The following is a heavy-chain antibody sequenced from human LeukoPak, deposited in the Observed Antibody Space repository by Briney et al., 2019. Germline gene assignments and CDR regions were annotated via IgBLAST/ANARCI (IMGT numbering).Heavy chain of an antibody. D-gene: IGHD4-17*01. V-gene: IGHV3-66*01. J-gene: IGHJ5*02. CDR2: IYSGGST. CDR3: ARGDLNGDYINWFDP. CDR1: GFTVSSNY. Sequence: GGSLRLSCAASGFTVSSNYMSWVRQAPGKGLEWVSVIYSGGSTYYTDSVKGRFTISRDNSKNTLYLQMNSLRAADTAVYYCARGDLNGDYINWFDPWGQGTLVTVSS.